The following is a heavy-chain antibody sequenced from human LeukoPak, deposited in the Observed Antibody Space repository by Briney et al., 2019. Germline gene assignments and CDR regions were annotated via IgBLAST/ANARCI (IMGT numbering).Heavy chain of an antibody. J-gene: IGHJ5*02. D-gene: IGHD3-3*01. CDR3: ARHHYDFWSGYWGGTYNWFDP. CDR1: GGSISSSSYY. Sequence: SETLSLTCTVSGGSISSSSYYWGWIRQPPGKGLEWIGSIYYSGSTYYNPSLKSRVPISVDTSKNQFSTKLSSVTAADTAVYYCARHHYDFWSGYWGGTYNWFDPWGQGTLVTVSS. V-gene: IGHV4-39*01. CDR2: IYYSGST.